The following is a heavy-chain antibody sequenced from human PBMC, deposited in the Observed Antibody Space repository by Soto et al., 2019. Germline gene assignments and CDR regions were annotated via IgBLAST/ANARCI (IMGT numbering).Heavy chain of an antibody. Sequence: QVQLVQSGADVKKPGSSVRVSCKASGGTFSSYTISWVRQAPGQGLEWVGRIIPILGIANYAQKVQGRVTITTDKSKSTAYMELSSLRSEDTAVYYCARAPYYEFWSGYLFDYWGQGTLVTVSS. D-gene: IGHD3-3*01. CDR1: GGTFSSYT. J-gene: IGHJ4*02. V-gene: IGHV1-69*02. CDR3: ARAPYYEFWSGYLFDY. CDR2: IIPILGIA.